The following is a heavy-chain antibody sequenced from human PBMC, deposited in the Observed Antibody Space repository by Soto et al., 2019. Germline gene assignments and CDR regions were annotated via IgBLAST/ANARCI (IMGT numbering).Heavy chain of an antibody. D-gene: IGHD3-22*01. Sequence: QVHLVQSGAEVKKPGASVKVSCKASGYVFTGYYIHWVRQAPGQGLEWMGWINPKSGGANIAQKFQGLVTLTRDTSISTTYMEVNRLTSNDTAVYYCVRDYYDGSASYGFEFWGQGTPFTVAS. V-gene: IGHV1-2*04. J-gene: IGHJ3*01. CDR1: GYVFTGYY. CDR2: INPKSGGA. CDR3: VRDYYDGSASYGFEF.